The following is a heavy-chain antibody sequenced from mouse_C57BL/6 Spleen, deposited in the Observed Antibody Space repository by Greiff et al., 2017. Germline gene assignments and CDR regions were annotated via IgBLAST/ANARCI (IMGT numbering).Heavy chain of an antibody. CDR2: INPNNGGT. Sequence: VQLQQSGPELVKPGASVKIPCKASGYTFTDYNMDWVKQSHGKSLEWIGDINPNNGGTIYNQKFKGKATLTVDKSSSTAYMELRSLTSEDTAVYYCARAGYDYDEGYYCAMDYWGQGTSVTVSS. CDR3: ARAGYDYDEGYYCAMDY. V-gene: IGHV1-18*01. CDR1: GYTFTDYN. D-gene: IGHD2-4*01. J-gene: IGHJ4*01.